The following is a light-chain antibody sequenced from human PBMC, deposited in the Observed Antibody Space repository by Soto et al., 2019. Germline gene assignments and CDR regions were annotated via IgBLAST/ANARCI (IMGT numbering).Light chain of an antibody. CDR2: EVS. CDR1: SSDVGRYNY. V-gene: IGLV2-14*01. CDR3: CSYTSSTSAV. Sequence: QSALTQPASVSGSPGQSITICCTGTSSDVGRYNYVSWFQQHPGKAPKLMIFEVSTRPSGVSNRFSGSKSGNTASLTISGLQIEDEADYYCCSYTSSTSAVFGGGTKLTVL. J-gene: IGLJ2*01.